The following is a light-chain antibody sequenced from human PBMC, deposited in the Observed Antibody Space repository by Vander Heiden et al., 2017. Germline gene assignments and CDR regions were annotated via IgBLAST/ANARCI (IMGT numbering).Light chain of an antibody. Sequence: DIVITPCPDSLAVSLGERPTINSKSSQGVVTSSNSNNYLAWYQQKPGQPPRLLIYWASTRESGVPDRFSGSGSGTDFTLTISSLEAEDVAVYYCQQYSSTPSTFGQGTKVEIK. J-gene: IGKJ1*01. CDR1: QGVVTSSNSNNY. CDR2: WAS. V-gene: IGKV4-1*01. CDR3: QQYSSTPST.